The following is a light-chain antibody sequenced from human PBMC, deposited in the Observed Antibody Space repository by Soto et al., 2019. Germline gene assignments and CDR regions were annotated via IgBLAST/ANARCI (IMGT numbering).Light chain of an antibody. CDR3: QKYNNWLYT. CDR1: QSVSSN. Sequence: VVMTQSPATLSLSPGERATLSCRASQSVSSNLAWYQQKPGQAPRLLFYGASTRATGIPARFSGSGSGTEFTLTISSLQSEDFAVYYCQKYNNWLYTFGQGTKLEIK. V-gene: IGKV3-15*01. J-gene: IGKJ2*01. CDR2: GAS.